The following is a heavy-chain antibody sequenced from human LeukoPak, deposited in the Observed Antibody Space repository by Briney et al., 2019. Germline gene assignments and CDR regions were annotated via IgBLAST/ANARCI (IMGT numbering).Heavy chain of an antibody. J-gene: IGHJ4*02. Sequence: GGSLRLSCAASGFTFSSYSMNWVRQAPGKGLEWVSYISSSSSAIYYADSVKGRFTISRDNAKNSLYLQMNSLRAEDTAVYYCARDLSGSYSNWGQGTLVTVSX. V-gene: IGHV3-48*01. CDR2: ISSSSSAI. CDR3: ARDLSGSYSN. CDR1: GFTFSSYS. D-gene: IGHD1-26*01.